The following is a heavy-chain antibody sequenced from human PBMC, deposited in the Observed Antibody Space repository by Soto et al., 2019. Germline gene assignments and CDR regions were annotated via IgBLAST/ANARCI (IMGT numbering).Heavy chain of an antibody. J-gene: IGHJ4*02. V-gene: IGHV1-2*02. CDR2: INPKSGAT. Sequence: ASVKVSCKASGYTFSGYYLHWVRQAPGQGPEWMGWINPKSGATNFAQKFQGRVTMTRDTSVTTGYMELNRLTSDDTGVYYCARSSERYSRSYLCDFWGQGNLVTVSS. CDR1: GYTFSGYY. CDR3: ARSSERYSRSYLCDF. D-gene: IGHD6-6*01.